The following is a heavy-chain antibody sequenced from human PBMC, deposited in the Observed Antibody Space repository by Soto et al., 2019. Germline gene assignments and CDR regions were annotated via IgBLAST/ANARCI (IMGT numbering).Heavy chain of an antibody. D-gene: IGHD3-9*01. Sequence: PSETLSLTCTVSGGSISSSSYYWGWIRQPPGKGLEWIGSIYYSGSTYYNPSLKSRVTISVDTSKNQFSLKLSSVTAADTAVYYCARHPRYYDILTYYYFDYWGQGTLVTVSS. V-gene: IGHV4-39*01. CDR3: ARHPRYYDILTYYYFDY. CDR2: IYYSGST. CDR1: GGSISSSSYY. J-gene: IGHJ4*02.